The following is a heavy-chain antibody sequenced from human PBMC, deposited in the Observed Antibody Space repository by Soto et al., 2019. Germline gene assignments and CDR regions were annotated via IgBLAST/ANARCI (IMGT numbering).Heavy chain of an antibody. CDR3: AHIVVAGLGYYFDY. CDR1: GFSLSSTRMA. Sequence: SGPTLVNPTQTLTLTCTFSGFSLSSTRMAVGWIRQPPGKALEWLALIYWDDDKRYSPFLKSRLTITKDTSKNQVVLTMSNMDPVDTARYYWAHIVVAGLGYYFDYWGQGTLVTVSS. D-gene: IGHD6-19*01. J-gene: IGHJ4*02. CDR2: IYWDDDK. V-gene: IGHV2-5*02.